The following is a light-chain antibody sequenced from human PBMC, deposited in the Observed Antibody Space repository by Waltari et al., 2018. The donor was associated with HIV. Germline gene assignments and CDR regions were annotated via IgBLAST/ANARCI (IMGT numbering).Light chain of an antibody. V-gene: IGLV6-57*03. CDR1: SGSLVSAY. J-gene: IGLJ3*02. CDR2: AND. Sequence: NFLLTQPHSVSESPGRTVTISCTRSSGSLVSAYVHGYQQRPGSATTAVMYANDLRPSGVPDRFFGSVDTSSNSAYLTISGLTTEDEADYYCQISDGNSQVFGGGTKLTVL. CDR3: QISDGNSQV.